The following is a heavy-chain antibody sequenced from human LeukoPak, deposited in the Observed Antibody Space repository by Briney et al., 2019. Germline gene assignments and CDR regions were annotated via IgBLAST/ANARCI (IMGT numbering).Heavy chain of an antibody. D-gene: IGHD1-26*01. CDR3: ATSKRLVGAGGEFEI. Sequence: GGSLRHSCPASGFTFSNYAMKWVRQAPGRGLEWVSYITVGSTRTYYADSVRGRFTISRDNSKNTLYLQMNSLRTEDTALYYCATSKRLVGAGGEFEIWGQGTMVTVSS. J-gene: IGHJ3*02. V-gene: IGHV3-23*01. CDR1: GFTFSNYA. CDR2: ITVGSTRT.